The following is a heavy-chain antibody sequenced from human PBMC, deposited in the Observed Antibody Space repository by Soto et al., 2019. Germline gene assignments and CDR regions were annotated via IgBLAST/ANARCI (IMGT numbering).Heavy chain of an antibody. CDR3: ARGLGNV. J-gene: IGHJ6*04. Sequence: GGSLRLSCAASGFTFSTYGMNWVRQAPGKGLEWVSAISGSGGGTYYADSVKGRFTISRDNSENTLYLQMNSLRAEDTAVYYCARGLGNVWGKGTTVTVSS. CDR1: GFTFSTYG. CDR2: ISGSGGGT. V-gene: IGHV3-23*01.